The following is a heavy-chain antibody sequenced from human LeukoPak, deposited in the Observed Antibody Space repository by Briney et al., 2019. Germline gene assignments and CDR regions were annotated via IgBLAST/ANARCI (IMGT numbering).Heavy chain of an antibody. CDR3: ARGIWGSYAFDI. V-gene: IGHV4-59*01. CDR1: GGSFSGYY. CDR2: IYYSGST. D-gene: IGHD7-27*01. Sequence: SETLSLTCAVYGGSFSGYYWSWIRQPAGKGLEWIGYIYYSGSTNYNPSFKSRVTISVDTSKNQFSLKLSSVTAADTAVYYCARGIWGSYAFDIWGQGTMVTVSS. J-gene: IGHJ3*02.